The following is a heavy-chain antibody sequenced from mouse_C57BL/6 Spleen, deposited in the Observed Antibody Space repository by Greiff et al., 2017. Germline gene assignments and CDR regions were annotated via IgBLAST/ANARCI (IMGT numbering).Heavy chain of an antibody. CDR3: AREGVYYGNWYFDV. Sequence: VQLQQPGAELVRPGSSVKLSCKASGYTFTSYWMHWVKQRPIQGLEWIGNIDPSDSETHYNQKFKDKATLTVDKSSSTAYMQLSSLTSEDSAVYYCAREGVYYGNWYFDVWGTGTTVTVSS. J-gene: IGHJ1*03. D-gene: IGHD2-1*01. CDR1: GYTFTSYW. CDR2: IDPSDSET. V-gene: IGHV1-52*01.